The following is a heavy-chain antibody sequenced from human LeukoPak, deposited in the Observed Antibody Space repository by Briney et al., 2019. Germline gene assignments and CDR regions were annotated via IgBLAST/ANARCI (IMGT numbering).Heavy chain of an antibody. D-gene: IGHD3-10*01. J-gene: IGHJ4*02. CDR2: IYPGDSDT. Sequence: GESLKISCKGSGYSFTSYWIGWVRQMPGKGLEWMGIIYPGDSDTRYSPFFQGQVTISADKSISTAYLQWSSLKASDTAIYYCARRGKVRDDYASESSYYFDYWGQGTLVTVSS. CDR1: GYSFTSYW. CDR3: ARRGKVRDDYASESSYYFDY. V-gene: IGHV5-51*01.